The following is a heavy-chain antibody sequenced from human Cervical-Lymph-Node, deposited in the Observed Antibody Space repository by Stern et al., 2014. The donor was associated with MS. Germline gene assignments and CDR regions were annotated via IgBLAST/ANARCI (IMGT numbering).Heavy chain of an antibody. J-gene: IGHJ6*02. D-gene: IGHD1-26*01. Sequence: VHLVESGAEVKKPGASVKVSCKASGYTFTSYDINWVRQATGQGLEWMGWMNPNSGNTGYAQKFQGRVTMTRNTSISTAYMELSSLRSEDTAVYYCARGRTVGAPRYYGMDVWGQGTTVTVSS. CDR1: GYTFTSYD. CDR3: ARGRTVGAPRYYGMDV. V-gene: IGHV1-8*01. CDR2: MNPNSGNT.